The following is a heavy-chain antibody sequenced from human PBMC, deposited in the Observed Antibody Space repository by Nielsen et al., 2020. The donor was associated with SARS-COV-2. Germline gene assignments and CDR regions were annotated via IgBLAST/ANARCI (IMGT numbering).Heavy chain of an antibody. Sequence: GESLKISCAASGFTFSSYAMHWVRQPPGKGLEWMTIISYDGSEHSADSVKGRFTISRDNSKNTLYLHMNSLKPEDTAVYYCARETLDHTSSFVDQWGQGTLVTVSS. CDR2: ISYDGSE. V-gene: IGHV3-30*01. J-gene: IGHJ4*01. CDR3: ARETLDHTSSFVDQ. CDR1: GFTFSSYA. D-gene: IGHD2-2*01.